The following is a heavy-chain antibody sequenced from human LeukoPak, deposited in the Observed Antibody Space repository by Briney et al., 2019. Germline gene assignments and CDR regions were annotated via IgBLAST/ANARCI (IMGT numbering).Heavy chain of an antibody. CDR1: GFTFSSYG. Sequence: PGGSLRLSCAASGFTFSSYGMHGVRQAPGKGLEWVAFIRYDGSNKYYADSVKGRFTISRDNSKNTLYLQMNSLRAEDTAVYYCAKEAEGGPLYSPWNWFDPWGQGTLVTVSS. J-gene: IGHJ5*02. V-gene: IGHV3-30*02. D-gene: IGHD4-11*01. CDR3: AKEAEGGPLYSPWNWFDP. CDR2: IRYDGSNK.